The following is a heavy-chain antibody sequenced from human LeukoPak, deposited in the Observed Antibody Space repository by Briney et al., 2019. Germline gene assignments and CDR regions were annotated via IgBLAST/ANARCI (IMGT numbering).Heavy chain of an antibody. Sequence: GGSLRLSCAVSGFTFSSYGMHWVRQAPGKGLEWVAVIWYDGSNKYYADSVKGRFTISRDNSKNTLYLQMNSLRAEDTAVYYCARDFTFYEGDYYDSSGSHNDAFDIWGQGTMVTVSS. CDR1: GFTFSSYG. J-gene: IGHJ3*02. D-gene: IGHD3-22*01. CDR2: IWYDGSNK. CDR3: ARDFTFYEGDYYDSSGSHNDAFDI. V-gene: IGHV3-33*01.